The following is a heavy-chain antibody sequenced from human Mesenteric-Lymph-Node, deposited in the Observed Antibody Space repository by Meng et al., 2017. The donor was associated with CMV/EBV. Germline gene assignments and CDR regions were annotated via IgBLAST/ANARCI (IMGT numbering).Heavy chain of an antibody. CDR1: GFTFSNYG. Sequence: GASLKISCAASGFTFSNYGMHWVRQAPGRGLEWVSSISSSSTYINYADSVKGRFTTSRDNARNSLYLQMNSLRAEDTALYYCARAARFGYDSSGFNHFDFWGQGTLVTVSS. CDR3: ARAARFGYDSSGFNHFDF. J-gene: IGHJ4*02. D-gene: IGHD3-22*01. CDR2: ISSSSTYI. V-gene: IGHV3-21*01.